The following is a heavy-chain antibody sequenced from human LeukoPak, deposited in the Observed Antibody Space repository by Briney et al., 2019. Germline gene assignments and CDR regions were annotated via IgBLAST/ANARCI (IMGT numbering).Heavy chain of an antibody. D-gene: IGHD6-13*01. V-gene: IGHV1-46*01. J-gene: IGHJ5*02. CDR1: GGTFTSYY. CDR3: ARDAASSSWYQGGWFDP. CDR2: INPSGGST. Sequence: ASVKVSCKASGGTFTSYYMHWVRQAPGQGLEWMGIINPSGGSTSYAQKFQGRVTMTRDTSTSTVYMELSSLRSEDTAVYYCARDAASSSWYQGGWFDPWGQGTLVTVSS.